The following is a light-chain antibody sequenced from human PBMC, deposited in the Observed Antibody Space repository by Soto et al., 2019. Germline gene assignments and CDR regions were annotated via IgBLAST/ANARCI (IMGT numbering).Light chain of an antibody. J-gene: IGKJ5*01. CDR1: QGLKF. CDR3: QQANSSPST. V-gene: IGKV1-12*01. CDR2: EAT. Sequence: DIQISQFPSSVSASVGDTVTITCRASQGLKFLAWYQQTPGKAPRLLIYEATNLQSGVPPRFSGSGSGTDFTLTISSLQPEDFATYFCQQANSSPSTFGQGTRLEI.